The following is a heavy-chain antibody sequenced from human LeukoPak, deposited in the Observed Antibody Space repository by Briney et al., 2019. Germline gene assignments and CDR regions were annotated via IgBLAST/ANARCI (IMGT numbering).Heavy chain of an antibody. V-gene: IGHV3-21*01. Sequence: SGGSLRLSCAASGFTFSSYSMNWVRQAPGKGLEWVSSISSSSSYIYYADSVKGRFTISRDNAKNSLYLQMNSLRAEDTAVYYCARAVHSPYYYGSGSRENWFDPWGQGTLVTVSS. CDR3: ARAVHSPYYYGSGSRENWFDP. CDR1: GFTFSSYS. D-gene: IGHD3-10*01. CDR2: ISSSSSYI. J-gene: IGHJ5*02.